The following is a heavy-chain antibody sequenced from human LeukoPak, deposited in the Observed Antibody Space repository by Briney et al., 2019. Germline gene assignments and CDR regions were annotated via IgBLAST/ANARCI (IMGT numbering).Heavy chain of an antibody. Sequence: PGGSLRLSCAASGFTLSIYTMNWVRQAPGKGLEWVSAISGSGASTYYADSVKGRFTISRDNSKNTLYLQMNSLRAEDTAVYYCATRGGGTSSSYYFDNWGQGTLVTVSS. J-gene: IGHJ4*02. D-gene: IGHD2-15*01. CDR1: GFTLSIYT. V-gene: IGHV3-23*01. CDR3: ATRGGGTSSSYYFDN. CDR2: ISGSGAST.